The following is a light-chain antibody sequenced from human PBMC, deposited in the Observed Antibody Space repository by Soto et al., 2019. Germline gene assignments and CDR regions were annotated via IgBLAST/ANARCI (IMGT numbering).Light chain of an antibody. CDR3: RQYNSYSYT. CDR1: QSISSW. V-gene: IGKV1-5*01. Sequence: DIQMTQSPSTLSASVGDRVTITCRASQSISSWLAGYQQKPRKAPKLLIFDASSLESGVPSRLSGGGSVTVFTLTISSLDPDDFATYYCRQYNSYSYTFGQGTKLEIK. CDR2: DAS. J-gene: IGKJ2*01.